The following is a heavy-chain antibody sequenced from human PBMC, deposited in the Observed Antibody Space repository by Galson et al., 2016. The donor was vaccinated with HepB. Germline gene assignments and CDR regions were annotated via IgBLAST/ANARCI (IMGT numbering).Heavy chain of an antibody. J-gene: IGHJ4*02. D-gene: IGHD6-25*01. CDR3: AREAAAGY. Sequence: SLRLSCAASGFTLRNYPMSWVRQAPGKGLEWVSALHGVGGDTYYADSVKGRFTVSRDDSKNTMYLQMSSLRAEDTAVYYCAREAAAGYWGQGTLVTVSS. CDR1: GFTLRNYP. CDR2: LHGVGGDT. V-gene: IGHV3-23*01.